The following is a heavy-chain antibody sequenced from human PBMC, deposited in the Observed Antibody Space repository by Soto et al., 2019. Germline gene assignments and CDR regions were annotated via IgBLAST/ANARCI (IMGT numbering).Heavy chain of an antibody. Sequence: QVQLQQWGAGLLKPSETLSLTCAVYGGSFSGYYWSWIRQPPGKGLEWIGEINHSGSTNYNPSLKSRVTISVDTSKNQFYLKLSSVTAADTAVYYCARGRRYDFWSGYSYDTKNYYYYYMDVWGKGTTVTVSS. J-gene: IGHJ6*03. CDR3: ARGRRYDFWSGYSYDTKNYYYYYMDV. D-gene: IGHD3-3*01. CDR1: GGSFSGYY. V-gene: IGHV4-34*01. CDR2: INHSGST.